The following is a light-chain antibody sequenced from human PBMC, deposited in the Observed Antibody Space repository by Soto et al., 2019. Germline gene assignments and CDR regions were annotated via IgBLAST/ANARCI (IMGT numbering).Light chain of an antibody. CDR2: WAS. Sequence: DIVMTQSPDSLAVSLGERATINCKSSQNVLYSSNNKNYLAWYQLKSGQPPKLLIYWASTRESGVPDRFSGRGSWTDFTPTISSLQADDVPVYYCQQDYSSPYTFGQGTKLEIK. CDR1: QNVLYSSNNKNY. V-gene: IGKV4-1*01. J-gene: IGKJ2*01. CDR3: QQDYSSPYT.